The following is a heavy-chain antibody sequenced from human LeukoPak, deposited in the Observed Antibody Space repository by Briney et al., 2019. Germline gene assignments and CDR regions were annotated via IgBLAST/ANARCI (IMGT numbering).Heavy chain of an antibody. Sequence: GGSLRLSCAASGFTFSSYAMSWVRQAPGKGLQWVSGISGSGGSTYYADSVKGRFTISRDNSKNTLYLQMNSLRAEDTAVYYCAKHGFGVFEGYWGQGTLVTVSS. CDR3: AKHGFGVFEGY. CDR2: ISGSGGST. D-gene: IGHD3-10*01. J-gene: IGHJ4*02. V-gene: IGHV3-23*01. CDR1: GFTFSSYA.